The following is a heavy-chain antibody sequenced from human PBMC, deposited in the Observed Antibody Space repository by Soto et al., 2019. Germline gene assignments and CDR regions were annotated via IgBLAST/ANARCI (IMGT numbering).Heavy chain of an antibody. CDR2: VYTSGTT. Sequence: QVQLQESGPGLVKPSETLSLTCSVSGVSISSYYWTWIRQSAGKGLEWIGRVYTSGTTNYNPSLKSRVTMSMDTYKNQFSLKLSSVTAADTAVYYCARDMMTWGSNGGDFDIWGQGTMVTVSS. CDR3: ARDMMTWGSNGGDFDI. D-gene: IGHD3-16*01. CDR1: GVSISSYY. J-gene: IGHJ3*02. V-gene: IGHV4-4*07.